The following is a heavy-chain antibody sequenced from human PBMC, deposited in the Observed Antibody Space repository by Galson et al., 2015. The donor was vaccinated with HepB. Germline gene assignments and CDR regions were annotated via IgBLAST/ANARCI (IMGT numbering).Heavy chain of an antibody. CDR3: AREGEHSSGFDY. CDR1: GFTFDDYG. CDR2: INWNGGST. Sequence: SLRLSCAASGFTFDDYGMSWVRQAPGKGLEWVPGINWNGGSTGYADSVKGRFTISRDNAKNSLYLQMNSLRAEDSALYYCAREGEHSSGFDYWGQGTLVTVSS. V-gene: IGHV3-20*04. J-gene: IGHJ4*02. D-gene: IGHD6-19*01.